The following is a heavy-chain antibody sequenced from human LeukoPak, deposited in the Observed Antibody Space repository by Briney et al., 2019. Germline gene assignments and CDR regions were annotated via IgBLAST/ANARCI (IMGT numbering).Heavy chain of an antibody. J-gene: IGHJ4*02. V-gene: IGHV3-23*01. Sequence: GGSLRLSCATSGFTFSNYWMSWVRQAPGKGLEWVSVISGSGGTTDYADSVKGRFTVSRDDSKNTLYLQMNSLRAEDTAVYYCAKVRDGYNSPFDYWGQGTLVTVSS. CDR3: AKVRDGYNSPFDY. CDR1: GFTFSNYW. D-gene: IGHD5-24*01. CDR2: ISGSGGTT.